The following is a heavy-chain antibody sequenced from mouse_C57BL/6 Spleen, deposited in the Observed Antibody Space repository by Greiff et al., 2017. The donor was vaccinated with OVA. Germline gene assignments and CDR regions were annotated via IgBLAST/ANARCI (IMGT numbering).Heavy chain of an antibody. CDR1: GYTFTSYW. CDR2: IDPSDSNT. V-gene: IGHV1-50*01. D-gene: IGHD2-4*01. CDR3: SRSGELRREGGFDY. Sequence: QVQLQQPGAELVKPGASVKLSCKASGYTFTSYWMQWVKQRPGQGLEWIGEIDPSDSNTNYNQKFKGKAKLTVDTSSSTAYMQLSSRTSEDYAVYYWSRSGELRREGGFDYGGQGTTLTVSS. J-gene: IGHJ2*01.